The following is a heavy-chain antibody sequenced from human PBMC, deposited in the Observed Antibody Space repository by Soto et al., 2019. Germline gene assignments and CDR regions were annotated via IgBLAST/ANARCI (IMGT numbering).Heavy chain of an antibody. CDR1: GGSISSYY. Sequence: PSETLSLSFTVSGGSISSYYWSWIRQPPGKGLEWIGYIYYSGSTNYNPAFKSRVTISVDTSKNQFSLKLSSVTAEDTAVYYCARQGAAAGNWFDPWGQGTLVTVYS. CDR3: ARQGAAAGNWFDP. D-gene: IGHD6-13*01. CDR2: IYYSGST. V-gene: IGHV4-59*01. J-gene: IGHJ5*02.